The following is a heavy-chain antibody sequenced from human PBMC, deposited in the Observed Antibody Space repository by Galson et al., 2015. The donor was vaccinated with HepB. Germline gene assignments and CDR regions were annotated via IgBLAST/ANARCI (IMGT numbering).Heavy chain of an antibody. CDR3: ARDPLYYDSSGYYLDY. CDR1: GYTFTSYA. D-gene: IGHD3-22*01. J-gene: IGHJ4*02. CDR2: INAGNGNT. V-gene: IGHV1-3*01. Sequence: SVKVSCKASGYTFTSYAMHWVRQAPGQRLEWMGWINAGNGNTKYSQKFQGRVTITRDTSASTAYMELSSLRSEDTAVYYCARDPLYYDSSGYYLDYWGQGTLVTVSS.